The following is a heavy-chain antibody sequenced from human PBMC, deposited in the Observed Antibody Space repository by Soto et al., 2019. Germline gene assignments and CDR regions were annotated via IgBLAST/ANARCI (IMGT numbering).Heavy chain of an antibody. J-gene: IGHJ4*02. CDR1: GYTFISYC. V-gene: IGHV1-18*01. D-gene: IGHD6-19*01. CDR2: IATHNDNT. Sequence: QLVQSGAEVKKPGSSVKVSCKAFGYTFISYCIGWVRQAPGQGLEWMGWIATHNDNTNYAQQFQVRVTFTTDTSTSTAYMELRSLTSDDTAIYYCARVYSSGWKGLGYWGQGTLVTVSP. CDR3: ARVYSSGWKGLGY.